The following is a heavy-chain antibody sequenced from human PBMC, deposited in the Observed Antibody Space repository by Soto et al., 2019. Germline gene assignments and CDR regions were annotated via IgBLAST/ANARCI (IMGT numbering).Heavy chain of an antibody. CDR2: ISYDGNNR. J-gene: IGHJ4*02. V-gene: IGHV3-30*18. D-gene: IGHD6-19*01. Sequence: QVKLVESGGGVVQPGRSLRLSCAASGFTSSTYGMHWVRQAPGKGLEWVAFISYDGNNRYYIDSVKGRFTISRDKSKNTLYLQMNSLRAEDTAVYYCAKIRSGWYGDAFDDWGRGTLVTVSS. CDR3: AKIRSGWYGDAFDD. CDR1: GFTSSTYG.